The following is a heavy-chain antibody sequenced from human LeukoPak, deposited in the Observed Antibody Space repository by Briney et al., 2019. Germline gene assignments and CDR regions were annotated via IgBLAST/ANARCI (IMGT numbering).Heavy chain of an antibody. CDR3: ARDLDDFWSGWYNWFDP. V-gene: IGHV1-18*01. D-gene: IGHD3-3*01. Sequence: GASVKVSCKASGYTFTSYGISWVRQAPGQGLEWMGWISAYNGNTNYAQKLQGRVTMTTDTSTSTAYMELRSLRSDDAAVYYCARDLDDFWSGWYNWFDPWGQGTLVTVSS. CDR1: GYTFTSYG. J-gene: IGHJ5*02. CDR2: ISAYNGNT.